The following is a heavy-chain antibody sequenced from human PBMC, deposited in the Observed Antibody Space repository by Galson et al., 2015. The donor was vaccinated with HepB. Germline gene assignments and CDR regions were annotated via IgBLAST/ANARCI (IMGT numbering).Heavy chain of an antibody. CDR1: GYTFTGNG. J-gene: IGHJ4*02. V-gene: IGHV1-18*04. CDR3: ARDRDYRFDY. CDR2: ISAYGGNT. D-gene: IGHD4/OR15-4a*01. Sequence: SVKVSCKASGYTFTGNGISWERQTPRQGLEWLGWISAYGGNTKYAQKYQGRITLTRDTSTSTAYVELRSLRSDDTAVYYCARDRDYRFDYWGQGTLVTVSS.